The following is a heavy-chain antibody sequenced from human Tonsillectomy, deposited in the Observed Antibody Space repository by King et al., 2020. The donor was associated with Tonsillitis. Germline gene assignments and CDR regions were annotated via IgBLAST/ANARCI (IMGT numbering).Heavy chain of an antibody. Sequence: VQLVESGGGLVQPGGSLRLSCAASGFTFSSYAMSWVRQAPGKGLEWVSAISASGGSTYYADSVKGRFNISRDNSKNTLYLQMNSLRAEDTAVYYCAKDDCVDIGVSPYDYWGPGTLVTVSS. CDR2: ISASGGST. CDR1: GFTFSSYA. J-gene: IGHJ4*02. V-gene: IGHV3-23*04. CDR3: AKDDCVDIGVSPYDY. D-gene: IGHD5-12*01.